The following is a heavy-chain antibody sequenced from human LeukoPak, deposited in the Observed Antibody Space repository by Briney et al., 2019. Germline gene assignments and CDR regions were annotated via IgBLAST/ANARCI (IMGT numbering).Heavy chain of an antibody. CDR3: ARGDADIVVVVAVRYFDYYFDY. D-gene: IGHD2-15*01. V-gene: IGHV4-34*01. Sequence: SDTLSLTCALYGESFSGYFWSWIRHPPGKGQEWIGEINHSGNTNYNPPLKSRVTISVDTSKNQFSLKLSSVTAADTAVYYCARGDADIVVVVAVRYFDYYFDYWGQGTLVTVSS. J-gene: IGHJ4*02. CDR2: INHSGNT. CDR1: GESFSGYF.